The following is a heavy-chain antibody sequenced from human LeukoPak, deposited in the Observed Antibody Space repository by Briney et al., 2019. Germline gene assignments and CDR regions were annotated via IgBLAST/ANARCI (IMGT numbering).Heavy chain of an antibody. J-gene: IGHJ3*02. CDR2: IGTAGDT. V-gene: IGHV3-13*01. D-gene: IGHD5-12*01. CDR3: ARGARYESAFDI. Sequence: GGSLRLSCTAPGFTFSSYDMHWVRQATGKGLEWVSAIGTAGDTYYPGSVKGRFTISRENAKNSLYLQMNSLRAGDTAVYYCARGARYESAFDIWGQGTMVTVSS. CDR1: GFTFSSYD.